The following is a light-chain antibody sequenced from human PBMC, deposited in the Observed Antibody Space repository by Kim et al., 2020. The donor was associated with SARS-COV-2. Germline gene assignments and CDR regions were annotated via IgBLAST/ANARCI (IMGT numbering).Light chain of an antibody. CDR3: QQIGSSSWT. V-gene: IGKV3-20*01. CDR2: GAS. Sequence: EIVLTQSPGTLSLSPGERATLSCRASQRVTNNLLAWYQQKPGQAPRLLIYGASSRATGIPDRFSGSGSGTDFTLTVSRLEPEDFAVYYCQQIGSSSWTFGQGTKVDIK. CDR1: QRVTNNL. J-gene: IGKJ1*01.